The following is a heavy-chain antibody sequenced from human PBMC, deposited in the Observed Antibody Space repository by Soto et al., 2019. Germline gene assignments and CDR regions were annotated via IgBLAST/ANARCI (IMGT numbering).Heavy chain of an antibody. CDR2: IIPIFGTA. J-gene: IGHJ6*02. Sequence: QVQLVQSGAEVKKPGSSVKVSCKASGGTFSSYAISWVRQAPGQGLEWMGGIIPIFGTANYAQKFQGRVTXPXXXSXXTAYMELSSLRSEDTAVYYCARHTGGRGYYYSMDVWGQGTTVTVSS. D-gene: IGHD2-15*01. CDR1: GGTFSSYA. V-gene: IGHV1-69*05. CDR3: ARHTGGRGYYYSMDV.